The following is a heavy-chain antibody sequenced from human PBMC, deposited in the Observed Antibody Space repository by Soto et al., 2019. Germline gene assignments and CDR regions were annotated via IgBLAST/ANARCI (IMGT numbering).Heavy chain of an antibody. CDR1: GFTFSNYW. Sequence: EAHLVESGGGLVQPGGSLRLSCAASGFTFSNYWIHWVRQAPGKRLVWVSRINSDGSSTNYADAVKGRFTIARDNAKNTVYLQMNSLRAEDTAMFYCASSARGSYSDYSWGQGTLVTVSP. CDR2: INSDGSST. CDR3: ASSARGSYSDYS. V-gene: IGHV3-74*01. D-gene: IGHD3-16*01. J-gene: IGHJ4*02.